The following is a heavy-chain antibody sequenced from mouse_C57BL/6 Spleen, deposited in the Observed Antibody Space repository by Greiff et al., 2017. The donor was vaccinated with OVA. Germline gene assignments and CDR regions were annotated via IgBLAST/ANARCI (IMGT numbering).Heavy chain of an antibody. V-gene: IGHV14-4*01. CDR3: TTQGVGTTRAMDY. CDR2: IDPENGDT. CDR1: GFNIKDDY. J-gene: IGHJ4*01. Sequence: VQLQQSGAELVRPGASVKLSCTASGFNIKDDYMHWVKQRPEQGLEWIGWIDPENGDTDYASKFQGKATIPADTSSNTAYLQLSSLTSEDTAVYYCTTQGVGTTRAMDYWGKGTSVTVSS. D-gene: IGHD2-5*01.